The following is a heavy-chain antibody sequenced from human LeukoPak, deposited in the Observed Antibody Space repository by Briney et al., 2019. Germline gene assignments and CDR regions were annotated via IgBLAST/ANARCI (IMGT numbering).Heavy chain of an antibody. CDR3: ARQYSTNWYDDRGWFDP. CDR1: GGSISSSGYY. J-gene: IGHJ5*02. CDR2: IYYSGIT. D-gene: IGHD6-13*01. V-gene: IGHV4-39*01. Sequence: SETLSLTCTVSGGSISSSGYYWGWIRQSPGEGLEWIGNIYYSGITYYNPSLKSRVTISVDTSKNQFSLELSSVTAADTAFYYCARQYSTNWYDDRGWFDPWGQGTLVTVSS.